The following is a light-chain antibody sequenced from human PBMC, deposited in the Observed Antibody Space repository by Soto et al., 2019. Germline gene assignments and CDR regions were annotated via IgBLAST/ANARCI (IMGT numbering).Light chain of an antibody. CDR2: DVS. CDR1: SSDVGGYNY. CDR3: CSYAGSYPVV. J-gene: IGLJ2*01. V-gene: IGLV2-11*01. Sequence: QSALTQPRSVSGSPRQSVTISCTGTSSDVGGYNYVSWYQQHPGKAPKLMIYDVSKRPSGVADRFSGSKSGNTASLTISGLQAEDEADYYCCSYAGSYPVVFGGGTKLTVL.